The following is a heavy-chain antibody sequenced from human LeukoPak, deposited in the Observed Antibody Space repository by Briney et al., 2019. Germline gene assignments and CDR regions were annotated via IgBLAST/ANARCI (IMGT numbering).Heavy chain of an antibody. Sequence: GGSLRLSCAASGFIFSSYSMNWVRQAPGKGLEWVSSISSSSIYIYYADSVKGRFTISRDNAKNSLYLQMNSLRAEDTAVYYCARDGSRGNLVTAPDYWGQGTLVTVSS. CDR3: ARDGSRGNLVTAPDY. CDR1: GFIFSSYS. D-gene: IGHD2-21*02. V-gene: IGHV3-21*01. J-gene: IGHJ4*02. CDR2: ISSSSIYI.